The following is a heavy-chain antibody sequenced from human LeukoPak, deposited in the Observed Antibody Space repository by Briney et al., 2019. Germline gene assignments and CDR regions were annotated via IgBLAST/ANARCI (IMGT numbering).Heavy chain of an antibody. CDR3: VRRVTSGKSDY. CDR2: IYYSGST. Sequence: PSETLSLTCTVSGGSISSSNYYWGWIRQPPGKGLEWIGSIYYSGSTYYNPSLKSRVTISVDTSKNQFSLKLSSVTAADTAVYYCVRRVTSGKSDYWGQGTLVTVSS. D-gene: IGHD3-3*01. V-gene: IGHV4-39*01. J-gene: IGHJ4*02. CDR1: GGSISSSNYY.